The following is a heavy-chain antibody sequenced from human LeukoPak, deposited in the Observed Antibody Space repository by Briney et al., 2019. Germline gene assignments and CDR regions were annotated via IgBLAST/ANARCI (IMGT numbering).Heavy chain of an antibody. CDR2: ISAYNGNT. J-gene: IGHJ6*03. Sequence: ASVKVSCKASGYTFTSYGISWVRQAPGQGLEWMGWISAYNGNTNYAQKLQGRVTMTTDTSTSTAYMELRSLRSDDTAVYYCARDPYYDFWSGYLNYYYMDVWAKGPRSPSP. D-gene: IGHD3-3*01. CDR1: GYTFTSYG. V-gene: IGHV1-18*01. CDR3: ARDPYYDFWSGYLNYYYMDV.